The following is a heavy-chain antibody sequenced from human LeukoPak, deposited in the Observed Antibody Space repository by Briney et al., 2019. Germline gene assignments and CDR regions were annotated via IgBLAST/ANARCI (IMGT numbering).Heavy chain of an antibody. Sequence: GGSLRLSCAASGFTFSSYGMHWVRQAPGKGLVWVSRIIGDGTATDYADSVKGRFTISRDNAKNTVYLQMNSLRAEDTAVYYCARDLHIAAADYWGQGTLVTVSS. CDR2: IIGDGTAT. J-gene: IGHJ4*02. V-gene: IGHV3-74*01. CDR3: ARDLHIAAADY. CDR1: GFTFSSYG. D-gene: IGHD6-13*01.